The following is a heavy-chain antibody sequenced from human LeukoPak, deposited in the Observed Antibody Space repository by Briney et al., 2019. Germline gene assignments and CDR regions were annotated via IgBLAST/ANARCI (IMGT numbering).Heavy chain of an antibody. CDR2: INSDGSST. J-gene: IGHJ4*02. V-gene: IGHV3-74*01. D-gene: IGHD2-2*03. CDR3: AKDGFCSSTSCYPNHFNS. CDR1: GFTFSSYW. Sequence: GGSLRLSCAASGFTFSSYWMHWVRQAPGKGLVWVSRINSDGSSTSYADSVKGRFTISRDNAKNTLYPQMNSLRAEDTAVYYCAKDGFCSSTSCYPNHFNSWGQGTLVTVSS.